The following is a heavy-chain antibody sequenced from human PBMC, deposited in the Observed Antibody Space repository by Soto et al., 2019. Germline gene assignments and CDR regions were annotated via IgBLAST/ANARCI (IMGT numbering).Heavy chain of an antibody. CDR1: GFTVSSNY. V-gene: IGHV3-66*01. CDR2: IYSGGST. Sequence: GESLKISCSASGFTVSSNYMSWVRQAPGKGLEWVSVIYSGGSTYYADSVKGRFTISRDNSKNTLYLQMNSLRAEDTAVYYCARDRVTMVRGATLAFDYWGQGTLVTVSS. CDR3: ARDRVTMVRGATLAFDY. J-gene: IGHJ4*02. D-gene: IGHD3-10*01.